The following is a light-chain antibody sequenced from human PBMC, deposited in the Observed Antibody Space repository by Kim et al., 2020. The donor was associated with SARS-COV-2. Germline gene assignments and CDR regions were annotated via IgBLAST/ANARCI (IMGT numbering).Light chain of an antibody. CDR3: QQYIHWPLT. CDR1: QSVSSH. J-gene: IGKJ4*01. Sequence: VSAGKSATLSDRASQSVSSHVAWYQQKPGQSPRLLIYGASTRATGIPARFSASGSGTDFTRTISSLQSEDFAVYYGQQYIHWPLTFGGGTKVDIK. CDR2: GAS. V-gene: IGKV3-15*01.